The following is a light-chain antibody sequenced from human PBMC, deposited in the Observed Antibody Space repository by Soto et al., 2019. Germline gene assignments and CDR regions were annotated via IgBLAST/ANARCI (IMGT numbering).Light chain of an antibody. CDR2: DVN. J-gene: IGLJ1*01. CDR1: IDDVGAYNY. V-gene: IGLV2-14*03. CDR3: SSYTSTYSLV. Sequence: QSALTQPASVSGSPGQSITISCTGTIDDVGAYNYVSWYQQRPGSAPQLIMYDVNNRPSGASHRFSGSKSGHMAYLTISGLQSDDEANYHCSSYTSTYSLVFGTGTKLTVL.